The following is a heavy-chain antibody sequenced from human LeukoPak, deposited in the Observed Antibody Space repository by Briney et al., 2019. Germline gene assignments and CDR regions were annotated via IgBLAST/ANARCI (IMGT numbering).Heavy chain of an antibody. J-gene: IGHJ6*02. D-gene: IGHD6-19*01. Sequence: GGSLRDSRAASGFTLCRYGMHWVRQAPGKGLEWVAVIWYDGSNKYYADSVKGRFTISRDNSKNTLYLRMNSLRAEDTAVYYCARGESGWYYYYYGMDVWGQGTTVTVSS. CDR3: ARGESGWYYYYYGMDV. CDR2: IWYDGSNK. CDR1: GFTLCRYG. V-gene: IGHV3-33*01.